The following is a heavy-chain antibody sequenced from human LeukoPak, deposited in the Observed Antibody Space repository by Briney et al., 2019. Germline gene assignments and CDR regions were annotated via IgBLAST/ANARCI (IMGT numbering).Heavy chain of an antibody. CDR3: TRQSGNSSWYNDWFDP. Sequence: GGSLRLSCAASGFAFSGSGIHWVRQASGKGLEWVGRIRSKANSYATAFAASVKGRFTISRDDSKNTAYLQMNSLETEDTAVYYCTRQSGNSSWYNDWFDPWGQGTLVTVSS. D-gene: IGHD6-13*01. CDR1: GFAFSGSG. CDR2: IRSKANSYAT. J-gene: IGHJ5*02. V-gene: IGHV3-73*01.